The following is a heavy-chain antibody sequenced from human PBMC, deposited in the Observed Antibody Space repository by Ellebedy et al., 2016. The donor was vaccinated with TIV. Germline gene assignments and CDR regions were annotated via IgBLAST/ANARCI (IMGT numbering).Heavy chain of an antibody. CDR3: ARSTVTTQGWFDL. Sequence: AASVKVSCKASGYPFSGYFMHWVRQAPGQGLEWMGWINPNSGATKYEQKFQGRVTMTRDSSITTAYMELSRLSSDDTALYFCARSTVTTQGWFDLWGQGTLVTVSS. J-gene: IGHJ5*02. D-gene: IGHD4-17*01. CDR2: INPNSGAT. V-gene: IGHV1-2*02. CDR1: GYPFSGYF.